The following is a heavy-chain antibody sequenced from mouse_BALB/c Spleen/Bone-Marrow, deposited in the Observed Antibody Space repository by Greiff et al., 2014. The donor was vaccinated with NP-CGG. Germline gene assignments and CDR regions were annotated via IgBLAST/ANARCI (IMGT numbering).Heavy chain of an antibody. D-gene: IGHD1-1*01. CDR1: GFTFSDYY. J-gene: IGHJ3*01. V-gene: IGHV5-4*02. CDR3: ARAGLLRYLAWFAY. CDR2: ISDGGSYT. Sequence: DVMLVESGGGLVKPGGSLKLSCAASGFTFSDYYMYWVRQTPEKRLEWVATISDGGSYTYYPDSVKGRFTISRDNAKNNLYLQMSSLKSEDTAMYYCARAGLLRYLAWFAYWGQGTLVTVSA.